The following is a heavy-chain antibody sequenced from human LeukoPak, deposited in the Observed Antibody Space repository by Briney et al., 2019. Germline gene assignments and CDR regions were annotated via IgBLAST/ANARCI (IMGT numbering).Heavy chain of an antibody. J-gene: IGHJ4*02. Sequence: PSETLSLTCTVSGGSISSHYWSWIRQPPGKGLEWIGYIYYSGSTNYNPSLKSRVTISVDTSKNQFSLKLSSVTAADTAVYYCARDLQGRNDYWGQGTLVTVSS. CDR2: IYYSGST. V-gene: IGHV4-59*11. CDR1: GGSISSHY. CDR3: ARDLQGRNDY.